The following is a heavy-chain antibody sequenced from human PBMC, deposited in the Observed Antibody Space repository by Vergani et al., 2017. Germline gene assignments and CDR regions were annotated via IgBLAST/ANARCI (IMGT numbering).Heavy chain of an antibody. D-gene: IGHD6-13*01. V-gene: IGHV4-34*01. Sequence: QVQLQQWGAGLLKPSETLSLTCAVYGGSFSGYYWSWIRQPPGKGLEWIGESNHSGSTNYNPSLKSRVTISVDTSKNKFSLKLSSVTVADTAVYYCARVGSSSWYYRSENWFDPWGQGTLVTVSS. J-gene: IGHJ5*02. CDR3: ARVGSSSWYYRSENWFDP. CDR1: GGSFSGYY. CDR2: SNHSGST.